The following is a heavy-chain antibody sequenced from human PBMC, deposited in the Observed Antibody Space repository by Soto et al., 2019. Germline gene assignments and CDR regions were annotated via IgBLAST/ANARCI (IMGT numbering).Heavy chain of an antibody. CDR1: GGSISSSSYY. J-gene: IGHJ5*02. D-gene: IGHD6-19*01. CDR3: ARRDGSGWYGASRNWFDP. Sequence: PSETLSLTCTVSGGSISSSSYYWGWIRQPPGKGLEWIGSIYYSGSTYYNPSLKSRVTISVDTSKNQFSLKLSSVTAADTAVYYCARRDGSGWYGASRNWFDPWGQGTLVTVSS. V-gene: IGHV4-39*01. CDR2: IYYSGST.